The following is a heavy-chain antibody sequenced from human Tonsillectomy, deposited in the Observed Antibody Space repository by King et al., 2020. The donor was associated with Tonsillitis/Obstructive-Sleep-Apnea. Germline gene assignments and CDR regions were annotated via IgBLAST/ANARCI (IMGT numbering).Heavy chain of an antibody. CDR2: IYTGGST. D-gene: IGHD2-21*01. J-gene: IGHJ3*02. V-gene: IGHV3-66*01. Sequence: VQLVESGGGLVQPGGSLRLSCAASEFTVNSNYMNWVRQAPGKGLEWVAVIYTGGSTYYADSVNGKFTISRANSKNTLYLQMNSLRAEDTAVYYCARDAVIRDAFDIWGQGTMVTVFS. CDR3: ARDAVIRDAFDI. CDR1: EFTVNSNY.